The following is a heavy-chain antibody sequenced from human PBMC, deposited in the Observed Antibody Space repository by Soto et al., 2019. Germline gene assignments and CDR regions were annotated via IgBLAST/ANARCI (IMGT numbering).Heavy chain of an antibody. CDR1: GFTFSSYA. CDR2: ISYDGSNK. D-gene: IGHD2-15*01. Sequence: GGSLRLSCAASGFTFSSYAMHWVRQAPGKGLEWVAVISYDGSNKYYADSVKGRFTISRDNSKNTLYLQMNSLRAEDTAVYYCARVPYCSGGSCYLHFDYWGQGTLVTVSS. J-gene: IGHJ4*02. CDR3: ARVPYCSGGSCYLHFDY. V-gene: IGHV3-30-3*01.